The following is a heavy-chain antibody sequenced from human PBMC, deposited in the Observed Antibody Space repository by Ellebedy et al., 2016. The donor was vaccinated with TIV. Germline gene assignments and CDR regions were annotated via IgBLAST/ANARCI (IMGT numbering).Heavy chain of an antibody. V-gene: IGHV3-53*01. CDR3: AVGRPNYGDFPS. D-gene: IGHD4-17*01. Sequence: GESLKISXAASGFTVSNNYMNWVRQAPGRGLEWVSVIYAGGTTDYVASVKGRFSISRDTSKNTLFLQMNSLRADDTAIYYCAVGRPNYGDFPSWGQGTLVTVSS. CDR2: IYAGGTT. J-gene: IGHJ5*02. CDR1: GFTVSNNY.